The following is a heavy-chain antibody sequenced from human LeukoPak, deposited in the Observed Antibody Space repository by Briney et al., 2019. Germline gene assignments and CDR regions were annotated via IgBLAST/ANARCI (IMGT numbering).Heavy chain of an antibody. CDR1: GYTFTSYD. V-gene: IGHV1-8*01. CDR2: MNPNSGNT. Sequence: ASVKVSCKASGYTFTSYDINWVRQATGQGLEWMRWMNPNSGNTGYAQKFQGRVTMTRNTSISTAYMELSSLRSEDTAVYYCARSCSGGSCYSEIEAFDIWGQGTMVTVSS. D-gene: IGHD2-15*01. CDR3: ARSCSGGSCYSEIEAFDI. J-gene: IGHJ3*02.